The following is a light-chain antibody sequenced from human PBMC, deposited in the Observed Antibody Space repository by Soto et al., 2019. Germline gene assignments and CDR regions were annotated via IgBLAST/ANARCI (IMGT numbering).Light chain of an antibody. V-gene: IGLV2-14*01. CDR1: RSDVGGYNY. J-gene: IGLJ1*01. CDR2: EVS. CDR3: SSYTSSDTYV. Sequence: QSVLTQPASVSGSPGQSITISCTGTRSDVGGYNYVSCYQQHPGKAPKLMIYEVSNRPSGVSNRFSGSKSVNTASLAISGLQAEDEADYYWSSYTSSDTYVFGSGTKLTVL.